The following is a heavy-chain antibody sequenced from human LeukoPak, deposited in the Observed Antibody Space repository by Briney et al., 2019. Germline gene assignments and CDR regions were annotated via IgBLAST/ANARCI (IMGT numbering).Heavy chain of an antibody. V-gene: IGHV5-51*01. CDR3: ARLAPDYADYWFDP. D-gene: IGHD4-17*01. CDR2: IYPTDSIT. CDR1: GYDFSTKW. J-gene: IGHJ5*02. Sequence: KRGESLKISCQTSGYDFSTKWIGWVRRMPGKGLEWMGIIYPTDSITRYSPSFQGHVSISVDTSINTAYLQWASLRPSDTAMYFCARLAPDYADYWFDPWGQGTLVTVSS.